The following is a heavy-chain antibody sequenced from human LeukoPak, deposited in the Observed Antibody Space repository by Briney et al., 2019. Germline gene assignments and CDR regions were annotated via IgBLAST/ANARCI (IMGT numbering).Heavy chain of an antibody. V-gene: IGHV4-4*02. Sequence: SETLSLTCAVSGGSISSSNWWSWVRQPPGKGLEWIGEIYHSGSTNYNPSLKSRVTISVDKSKNQFSLKLSSVTAADTAVYYCASHPPYGETLDYWGQGTLVTVSS. CDR3: ASHPPYGETLDY. CDR1: GGSISSSNW. J-gene: IGHJ4*02. D-gene: IGHD4-17*01. CDR2: IYHSGST.